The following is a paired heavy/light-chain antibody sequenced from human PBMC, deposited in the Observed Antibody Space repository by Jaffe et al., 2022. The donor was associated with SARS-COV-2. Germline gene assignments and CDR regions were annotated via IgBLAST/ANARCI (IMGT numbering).Light chain of an antibody. J-gene: IGKJ2*01. CDR1: QSVSNN. CDR2: GAS. V-gene: IGKV3-15*01. CDR3: QQYNFWPAT. Sequence: EVVMTQPPATLSVSPGERATLSCRASQSVSNNLAWHQQKPGQAPRLLIYGASTRATGVPARFSGSGSGTEFTLTISSLQSEDFAVYYCQQYNFWPATFGQGTRLEIK.
Heavy chain of an antibody. CDR1: GFSLSTTGEA. V-gene: IGHV2-5*02. CDR2: IYWDDDK. D-gene: IGHD3-22*01. J-gene: IGHJ4*02. Sequence: QITLRESGPTLMKPTQTLTLTCTFSGFSLSTTGEAVAWIRQPPGKALEWLALIYWDDDKRYNPSLKSRLTITKDTSKNQVVLTMTNMDPVDTATYYCVLPYYDSTGYFYFPGPHWGQGTLVTVSS. CDR3: VLPYYDSTGYFYFPGPH.